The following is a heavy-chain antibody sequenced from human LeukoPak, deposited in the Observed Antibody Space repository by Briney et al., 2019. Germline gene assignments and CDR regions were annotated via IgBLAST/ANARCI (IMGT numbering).Heavy chain of an antibody. Sequence: GSLRLSCAASGFTFSSYAMSWIRQPPGKGLEWIGSIYYSGSTYYNPSLKSRVTISVDTSKNQFSLKLSSVTAADTAVYYCARRHDYGDYIDYWGQGTLVTVSS. CDR2: IYYSGST. V-gene: IGHV4-39*01. CDR3: ARRHDYGDYIDY. D-gene: IGHD4-17*01. J-gene: IGHJ4*02. CDR1: GFTFSSYA.